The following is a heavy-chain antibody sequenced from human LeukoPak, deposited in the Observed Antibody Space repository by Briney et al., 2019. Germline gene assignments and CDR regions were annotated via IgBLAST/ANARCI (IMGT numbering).Heavy chain of an antibody. D-gene: IGHD3-16*01. CDR2: ITWNSVTL. V-gene: IGHV3-9*01. J-gene: IGHJ4*02. Sequence: GGSLRLSCAASGFTFDDYALHWVRQAPGKGLEWVSGITWNSVTLGYADSVKGRFTISRDNAKNSVYLQMSSLRPEDTALYYCAKGRTNNYAFDYWGQGARVTVSS. CDR1: GFTFDDYA. CDR3: AKGRTNNYAFDY.